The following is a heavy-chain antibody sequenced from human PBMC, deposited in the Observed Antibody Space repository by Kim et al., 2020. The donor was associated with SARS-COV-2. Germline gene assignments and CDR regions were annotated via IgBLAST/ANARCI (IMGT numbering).Heavy chain of an antibody. V-gene: IGHV4-34*01. CDR1: GGSFSGYY. CDR2: INHSGST. J-gene: IGHJ4*02. D-gene: IGHD6-13*01. Sequence: TLSLSCAVYGGSFSGYYWSWIRQPPGKGLEWIGEINHSGSTNYNPSLKSRVTISVDTSKNQFSLKLSSVTAADTAVYYCARGQYSSSWYGVKRHFDYWGQGTLVTVSS. CDR3: ARGQYSSSWYGVKRHFDY.